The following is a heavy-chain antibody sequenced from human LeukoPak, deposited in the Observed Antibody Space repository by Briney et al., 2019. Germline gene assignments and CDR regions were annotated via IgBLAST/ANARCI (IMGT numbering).Heavy chain of an antibody. CDR1: GFAFNTYA. V-gene: IGHV3-23*01. CDR2: ITGSGSST. CDR3: ATLGHGSYDSTAYYSYFQN. J-gene: IGHJ1*01. Sequence: GGSLRLSCAASGFAFNTYAMSWVRQAPGKGLEWVSSITGSGSSTYYADSVKGRFTISRDNPKKTLHLQMNSLRAEDTAVYYCATLGHGSYDSTAYYSYFQNWGQGTLVTVSS. D-gene: IGHD3-22*01.